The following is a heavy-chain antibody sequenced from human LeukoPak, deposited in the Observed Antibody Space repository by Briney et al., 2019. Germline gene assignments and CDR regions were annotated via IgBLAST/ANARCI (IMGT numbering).Heavy chain of an antibody. J-gene: IGHJ4*02. V-gene: IGHV3-23*01. CDR3: AKVFYDNRGYIDY. CDR1: GFTFDDYA. CDR2: ISGSGGST. Sequence: GGSLRLSCAASGFTFDDYAMHWVRQAPGKGLEWVSAISGSGGSTYYADSVKGRFTISRDNSKNTMFLQMNSLRAEDTAVYYCAKVFYDNRGYIDYCGQGTLVTVSS. D-gene: IGHD3-22*01.